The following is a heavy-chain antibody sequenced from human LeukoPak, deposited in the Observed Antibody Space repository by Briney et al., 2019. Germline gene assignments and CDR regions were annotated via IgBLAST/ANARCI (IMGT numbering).Heavy chain of an antibody. Sequence: GGSLGLSCAASGFTFSSYGMHWVRQAPGKGLEWVAVISYDGSNKYYADSVKGRFTISRDNSKNTLYLQMNSLRAEDTAVHYCAKDYYYDSSGYYPDWGQGTLVTVSS. J-gene: IGHJ4*02. CDR2: ISYDGSNK. CDR1: GFTFSSYG. V-gene: IGHV3-30*18. CDR3: AKDYYYDSSGYYPD. D-gene: IGHD3-22*01.